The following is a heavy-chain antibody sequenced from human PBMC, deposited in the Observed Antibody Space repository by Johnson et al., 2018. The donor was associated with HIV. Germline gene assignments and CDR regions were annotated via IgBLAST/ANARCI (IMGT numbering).Heavy chain of an antibody. CDR3: AKRTGNYGGVFDM. J-gene: IGHJ3*02. CDR1: GFTFSSYA. V-gene: IGHV3-30*02. Sequence: QMLLVESGGGAVRPGGSLRISCAASGFTFSSYAMHWVRQAPGVGLEWVAFTRYDGRDEFYADSVKGRFTISRDTSKNTLYLQMNRLRAEDTALYYCAKRTGNYGGVFDMWGQGTVVTVSS. CDR2: TRYDGRDE. D-gene: IGHD4-23*01.